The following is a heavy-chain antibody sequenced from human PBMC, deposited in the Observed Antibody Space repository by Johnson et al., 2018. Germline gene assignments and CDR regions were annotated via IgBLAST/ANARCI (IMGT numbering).Heavy chain of an antibody. V-gene: IGHV4-59*03. CDR3: AILNPAGYGVDV. CDR2: IYYRGST. Sequence: QVQLQESGPGLVKPSESLFLTCTVSGGSISSYYWSWIRQPPGKGLEWIGLIYYRGSTNYNPSLKSRVTISVDTSKNQFSLKLSSVTAADTAVYYCAILNPAGYGVDVWGQGTTVTVSS. J-gene: IGHJ6*02. CDR1: GGSISSYY.